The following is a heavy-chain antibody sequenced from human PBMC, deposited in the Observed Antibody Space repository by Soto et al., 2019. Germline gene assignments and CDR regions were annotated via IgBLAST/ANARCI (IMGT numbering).Heavy chain of an antibody. CDR3: ARGLGLGDC. J-gene: IGHJ4*02. CDR2: INPNGGST. V-gene: IGHV1-46*01. Sequence: QVQLVQSGAEVKKPGASVKVSCKASGYTFSSYYIHWVRQAPGQGLEWIGIINPNGGSTNYAQNFKGRLTVTRDTSTATGYMHLSALTSDETDMYYCARGLGLGDCWGKGTLVTVSS. CDR1: GYTFSSYY. D-gene: IGHD3-9*01.